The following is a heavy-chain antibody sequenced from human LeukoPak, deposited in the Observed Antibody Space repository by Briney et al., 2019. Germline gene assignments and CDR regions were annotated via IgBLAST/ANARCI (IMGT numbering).Heavy chain of an antibody. Sequence: SETLSLTCAVYGGSFSGYYWSWIRQPPGKGLEWIGEINHSGSTNYNPSLKSRVTISVDTSKNQFSLKLSSVTAADTAVYYCARGRWELPSESSYYYGMDVWGQGTTVTVSS. D-gene: IGHD1-26*01. CDR2: INHSGST. J-gene: IGHJ6*02. V-gene: IGHV4-34*01. CDR1: GGSFSGYY. CDR3: ARGRWELPSESSYYYGMDV.